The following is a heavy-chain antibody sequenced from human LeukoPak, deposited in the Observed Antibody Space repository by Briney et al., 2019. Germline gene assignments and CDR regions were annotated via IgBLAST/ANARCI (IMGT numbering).Heavy chain of an antibody. V-gene: IGHV3-74*01. CDR1: GFPFGSYW. J-gene: IGHJ4*02. CDR2: VKHDGSGA. Sequence: GGSLRLSCAASGFPFGSYWMPWVRQAPGKGLMWVSRVKHDGSGASYADSVKGRFTISTDNARNTLYLKMNSLRAEDTAVYYCARDSETSYWGWGQGTLVTVSS. D-gene: IGHD7-27*01. CDR3: ARDSETSYWG.